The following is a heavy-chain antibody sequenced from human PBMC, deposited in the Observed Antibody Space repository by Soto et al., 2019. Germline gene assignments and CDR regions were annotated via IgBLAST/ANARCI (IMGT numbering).Heavy chain of an antibody. Sequence: SQTLSLTCAISGDSVSSNSAAWNWIRQSPSRGLEWLGRTFYRSQWYNDYALSVKSRITINPDTSRNQFSLQLNSVTPEDTAVYYCTRVISYYDILTGYQNLDAFDIWGQGTMVTVSS. V-gene: IGHV6-1*01. J-gene: IGHJ3*02. CDR2: TFYRSQWYN. CDR3: TRVISYYDILTGYQNLDAFDI. D-gene: IGHD3-9*01. CDR1: GDSVSSNSAA.